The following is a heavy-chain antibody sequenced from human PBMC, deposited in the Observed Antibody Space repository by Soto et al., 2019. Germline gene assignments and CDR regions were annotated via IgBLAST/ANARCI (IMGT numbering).Heavy chain of an antibody. CDR3: AREGYPFDY. CDR1: GFTISSYS. J-gene: IGHJ4*02. Sequence: EVQLVESGGGLVQPGGSLRLSCAASGFTISSYSMNWVRQAPGKGLEWVSYISSSSSTIYYADSVKGRLTISRDNAKNSSYLQMISLRDEDTAVYYCAREGYPFDYWGQGTLVTVSS. V-gene: IGHV3-48*02. D-gene: IGHD5-12*01. CDR2: ISSSSSTI.